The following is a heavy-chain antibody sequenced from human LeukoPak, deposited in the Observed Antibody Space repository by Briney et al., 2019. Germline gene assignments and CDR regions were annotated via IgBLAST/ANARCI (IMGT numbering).Heavy chain of an antibody. V-gene: IGHV3-30-3*01. Sequence: GGSLRLSCVASGFTFSSYAMHWVRQAPGKGLEWVAVISYDGSNKYYADSVKGRFTISRDNSKNTLYLQMNSLRAEDTAVYYCARDPIGSRWPYYFDYWGQGTLVTVSS. D-gene: IGHD6-13*01. CDR2: ISYDGSNK. J-gene: IGHJ4*02. CDR1: GFTFSSYA. CDR3: ARDPIGSRWPYYFDY.